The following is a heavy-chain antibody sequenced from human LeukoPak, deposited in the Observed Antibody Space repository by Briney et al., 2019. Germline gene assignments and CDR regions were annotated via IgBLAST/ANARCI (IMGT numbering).Heavy chain of an antibody. CDR3: ARRCSSTSCYGIGMDV. V-gene: IGHV4-59*08. CDR2: IYYSGST. D-gene: IGHD2-2*01. Sequence: SETLSLTCTVSGGSISSYYWSWIRQPPGKGLGWIGYIYYSGSTNYNPSLKSRVTISVDTSKNQFSLKLSSVTAADTAVYYCARRCSSTSCYGIGMDVWGQGTTVTVSS. CDR1: GGSISSYY. J-gene: IGHJ6*02.